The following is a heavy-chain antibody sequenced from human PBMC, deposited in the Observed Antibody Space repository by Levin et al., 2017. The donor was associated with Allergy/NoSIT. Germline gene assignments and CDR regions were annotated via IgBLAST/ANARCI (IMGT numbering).Heavy chain of an antibody. Sequence: PGGSLRLSCAASGFTFSSYAMSWVRQAPGKGLEWVSAISGSGGSTYYADSVKGRFTISRDNSKNTLYLQMNSLRAEDTAVYYCAKDQIFGSYTSRWHFDYWGQGTLVTVSS. CDR3: AKDQIFGSYTSRWHFDY. CDR2: ISGSGGST. J-gene: IGHJ4*02. D-gene: IGHD6-13*01. V-gene: IGHV3-23*01. CDR1: GFTFSSYA.